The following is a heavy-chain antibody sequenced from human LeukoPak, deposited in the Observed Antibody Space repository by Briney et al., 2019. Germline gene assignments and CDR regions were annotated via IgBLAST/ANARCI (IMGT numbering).Heavy chain of an antibody. CDR2: ISDSSHNR. J-gene: IGHJ4*02. V-gene: IGHV3-23*01. CDR1: GISFNNYV. Sequence: PGGCLRLSCAASGISFNNYVMSWGRQGPGEGLWWGSSISDSSHNRFYADSVRGRFTISRDNSKNTLYLQMDSLRAEDTAVYYCAKVISSFSGYDSYWGQGTLVTVSS. CDR3: AKVISSFSGYDSY. D-gene: IGHD5-12*01.